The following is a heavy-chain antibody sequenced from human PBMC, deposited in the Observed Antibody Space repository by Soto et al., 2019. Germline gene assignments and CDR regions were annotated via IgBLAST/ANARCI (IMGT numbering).Heavy chain of an antibody. CDR2: INPNSGGI. J-gene: IGHJ4*02. Sequence: QVQLVQSGAEVKKPGASVKVSCKASGYTFTGYYMHWVRQAPGQGLEWMGWINPNSGGINYAQKFQGWVTMTRDTSISTAYMELSRLRSDDTAVYYCARDIGYSSGWYGAGVDYWGQGTLVTVSS. D-gene: IGHD6-19*01. CDR3: ARDIGYSSGWYGAGVDY. V-gene: IGHV1-2*04. CDR1: GYTFTGYY.